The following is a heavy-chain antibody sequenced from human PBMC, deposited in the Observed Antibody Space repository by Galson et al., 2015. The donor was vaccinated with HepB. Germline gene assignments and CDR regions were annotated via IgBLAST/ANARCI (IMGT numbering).Heavy chain of an antibody. CDR1: GFTFSNYG. CDR2: IFYDGSNK. Sequence: SLRLSCAASGFTFSNYGMHWVRQAPGKGLEWVAVIFYDGSNKYYADSVKGRFTISRDDSKNTLYLQMNSLRAGDTAVYYCTRDIRSHYYDYWGQGTLVTVSS. CDR3: TRDIRSHYYDY. J-gene: IGHJ4*02. D-gene: IGHD3-3*01. V-gene: IGHV3-33*01.